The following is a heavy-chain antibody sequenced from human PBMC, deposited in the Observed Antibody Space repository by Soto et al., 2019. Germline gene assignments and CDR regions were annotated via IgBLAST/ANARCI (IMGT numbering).Heavy chain of an antibody. Sequence: QVQLVQSGAEVKTPGASVKVSCKASGYTFASYDMNWVRQAPGQGLEWMGWMNPNSNNTGYAQKFQGRLTMTRDIAWSIAHMGLSSLGNADTAVYYCARSEGNQCNWLGAWGQGTLVTVS. CDR2: MNPNSNNT. CDR1: GYTFASYD. V-gene: IGHV1-8*01. CDR3: ARSEGNQCNWLGA. J-gene: IGHJ5*02. D-gene: IGHD3-10*01.